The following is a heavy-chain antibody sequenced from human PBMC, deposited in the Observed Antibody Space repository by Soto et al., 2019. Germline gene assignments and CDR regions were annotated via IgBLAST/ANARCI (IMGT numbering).Heavy chain of an antibody. J-gene: IGHJ5*02. V-gene: IGHV4-59*01. CDR3: ARGERCSGGSCSNWFDP. Sequence: ETLSLTCTVSGGSISSYYWSWIRQPPGKGLEWIGYIYYSGSTNYNPSLKSRVTISVDTSKNQFSLKLSSVTAADTAVYYCARGERCSGGSCSNWFDPWGQGTLVTVSS. CDR1: GGSISSYY. CDR2: IYYSGST. D-gene: IGHD2-15*01.